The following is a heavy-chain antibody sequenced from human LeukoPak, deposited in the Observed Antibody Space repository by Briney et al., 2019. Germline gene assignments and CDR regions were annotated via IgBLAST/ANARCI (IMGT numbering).Heavy chain of an antibody. CDR3: ARPRYKEWQWLGNNWFDP. J-gene: IGHJ5*02. V-gene: IGHV4-38-2*02. CDR2: IYHSGST. D-gene: IGHD6-19*01. CDR1: GYSISSGYH. Sequence: SETLSLTCTVSGYSISSGYHWGWIRQPPGKGLEWIGSIYHSGSTYYNPSLKSRVTISVDTSKNQFSLKLSSVTAADTAVYYCARPRYKEWQWLGNNWFDPWGQGTLVTVSS.